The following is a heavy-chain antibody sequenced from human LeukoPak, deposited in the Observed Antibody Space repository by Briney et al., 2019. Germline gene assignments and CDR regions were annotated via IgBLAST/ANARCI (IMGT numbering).Heavy chain of an antibody. V-gene: IGHV3-33*08. CDR1: GFTFSSYS. CDR3: ARDRCGGGSCHYYFDY. Sequence: GGSLRLSCAASGFTFSSYSMNWVRQAPDKGRKWVAVIWYDGSNKYYADPVKGRFTISRDNSKNTLYLQMNSLRADDTAVYYCARDRCGGGSCHYYFDYWGQGTRVTVSS. D-gene: IGHD2-15*01. CDR2: IWYDGSNK. J-gene: IGHJ4*02.